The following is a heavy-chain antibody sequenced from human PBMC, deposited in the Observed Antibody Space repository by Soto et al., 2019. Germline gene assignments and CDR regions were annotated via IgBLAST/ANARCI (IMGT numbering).Heavy chain of an antibody. CDR3: AREDILGTRSFDY. J-gene: IGHJ4*02. V-gene: IGHV3-48*02. D-gene: IGHD1-26*01. Sequence: GGSLRLSCGASGFIFSKYSMNWVRQAPGKGLEWLSYISSNSVAIYYADSVRGRFTIFRDNAKNSLYLQMNSLRDEDTAVYYCAREDILGTRSFDYWGQGALVTVSS. CDR2: ISSNSVAI. CDR1: GFIFSKYS.